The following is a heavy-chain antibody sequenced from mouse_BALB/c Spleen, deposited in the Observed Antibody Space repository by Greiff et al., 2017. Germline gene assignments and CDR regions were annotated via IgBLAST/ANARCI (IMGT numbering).Heavy chain of an antibody. D-gene: IGHD2-3*01. Sequence: EVQRVESGPGLVKPSQSLSLTCTVTGYSITSDYAWNWIRQFPGNKLEWMGYISYSGSTSYNPSLKSRISITRDTSKNQFFLQLNSVTTEDTATYYCARFYDGYYDYWGQGTTLTVSS. CDR1: GYSITSDYA. CDR2: ISYSGST. V-gene: IGHV3-2*02. CDR3: ARFYDGYYDY. J-gene: IGHJ2*01.